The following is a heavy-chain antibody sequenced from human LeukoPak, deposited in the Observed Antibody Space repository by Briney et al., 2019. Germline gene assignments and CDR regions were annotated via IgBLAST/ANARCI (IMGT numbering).Heavy chain of an antibody. J-gene: IGHJ5*02. CDR2: IYHSGST. D-gene: IGHD3-10*01. V-gene: IGHV4-38-2*02. CDR1: GGSISSYY. Sequence: SETLSLTCTVSGGSISSYYWGWIRQPPGKGLEWIGSIYHSGSTYYNPSLKSRVTISVDTSKNQFSLKLSSVTAADTAVYYCARCITMVRGVIKGDWFDPWGQGTLVTVSS. CDR3: ARCITMVRGVIKGDWFDP.